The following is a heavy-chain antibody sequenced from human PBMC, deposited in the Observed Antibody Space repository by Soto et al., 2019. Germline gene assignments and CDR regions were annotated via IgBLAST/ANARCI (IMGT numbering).Heavy chain of an antibody. CDR2: IYYSGST. CDR1: GGSISSGGYY. CDR3: VGVGGSEWLLSPDEYYFDY. J-gene: IGHJ4*02. D-gene: IGHD3-3*01. V-gene: IGHV4-31*03. Sequence: SETLSLTCTVSGGSISSGGYYWSWIRQHPGKGLEWIGYIYYSGSTYYNPSLKSRVTISVDTSKNQFSLKLSSVTAADTAVYYCVGVGGSEWLLSPDEYYFDYWGQGTLVTVSS.